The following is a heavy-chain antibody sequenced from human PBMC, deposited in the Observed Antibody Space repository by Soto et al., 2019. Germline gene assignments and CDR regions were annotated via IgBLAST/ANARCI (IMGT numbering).Heavy chain of an antibody. V-gene: IGHV2-5*02. CDR2: IYWDDSK. D-gene: IGHD3-9*01. CDR1: GFSLSTSGVG. CDR3: AHKGPEDWPLDY. Sequence: QITLKESGPTLVRPTQTLTLTCAFSGFSLSTSGVGVGWIRQPPGKALEWLAFIYWDDSKHYSPSLRSRLTITKDTSTNQVVLTMPNMDPMDTGTYYCAHKGPEDWPLDYWGQGTLVTVSS. J-gene: IGHJ4*02.